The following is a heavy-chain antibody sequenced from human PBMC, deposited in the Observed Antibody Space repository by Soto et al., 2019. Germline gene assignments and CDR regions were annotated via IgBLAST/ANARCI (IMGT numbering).Heavy chain of an antibody. J-gene: IGHJ4*02. CDR1: GFTFSSYS. CDR2: ISFSGSII. CDR3: ARGYTKFDY. V-gene: IGHV3-48*01. Sequence: EVQLVESGGGLVQPGGSLRLSCAASGFTFSSYSMNWVRQAPGKGLEWLSFISFSGSIINYADSVKGRFTISRDSAKNLVYLQMTGLRAEDTAVYYCARGYTKFDYWGQGTLVTVSA. D-gene: IGHD2-2*02.